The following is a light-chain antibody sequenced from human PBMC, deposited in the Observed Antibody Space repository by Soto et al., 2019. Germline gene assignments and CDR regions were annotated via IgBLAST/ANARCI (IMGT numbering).Light chain of an antibody. Sequence: QTVVTQEPSLTVSPGGTVTLTCGSSAGAVTSRFYPNWFQQKPGQAPKALIHSTSNKHSWTPARFSGSLLGGKAALTLSGVQPEDEAVYYCLLYFGADRVFGGGTQLTVL. CDR1: AGAVTSRFY. V-gene: IGLV7-43*01. CDR2: STS. CDR3: LLYFGADRV. J-gene: IGLJ2*01.